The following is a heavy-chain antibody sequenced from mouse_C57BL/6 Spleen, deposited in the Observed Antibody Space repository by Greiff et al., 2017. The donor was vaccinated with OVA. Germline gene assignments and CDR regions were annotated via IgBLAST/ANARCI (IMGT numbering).Heavy chain of an antibody. CDR3: ARPRGSSLYWYFDV. J-gene: IGHJ1*03. V-gene: IGHV7-3*01. D-gene: IGHD1-1*01. CDR1: GFTFTDYY. Sequence: EVKLMESGGGLVQPGGSLSLSCAASGFTFTDYYMSWVRQPPGKALEWLGFIRNKANGYTTEYSASVKGRFTISRDNSQSILYLQMNALRAEDSATYYCARPRGSSLYWYFDVWGTGTTVTVSS. CDR2: IRNKANGYTT.